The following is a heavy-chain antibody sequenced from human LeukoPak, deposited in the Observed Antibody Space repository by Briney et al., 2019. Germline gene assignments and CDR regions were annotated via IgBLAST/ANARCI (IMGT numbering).Heavy chain of an antibody. V-gene: IGHV3-48*03. CDR1: GFTFSSYE. D-gene: IGHD3-16*01. CDR2: ISSSGSTI. CDR3: ASLRLGVIDY. J-gene: IGHJ4*02. Sequence: PGGSLRPSCAASGFTFSSYEMNWVRQAPGKGLEWVSYISSSGSTIYYADSVKGRFTISRDNAKNSLYLQMNSLRAEDTAVYYCASLRLGVIDYWGQGTLVTVSS.